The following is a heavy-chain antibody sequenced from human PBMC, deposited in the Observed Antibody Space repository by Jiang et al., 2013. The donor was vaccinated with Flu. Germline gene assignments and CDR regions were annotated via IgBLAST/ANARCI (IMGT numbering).Heavy chain of an antibody. J-gene: IGHJ4*02. CDR2: IYYSGST. CDR1: GGSISSGDYY. D-gene: IGHD3-10*01. Sequence: GLVKPSQTLSLTCTVSGGSISSGDYYWSWIRQPPGKGLEWIGYIYYSGSTYYNPSLKSRVTISVDTSKNQFSLKLSSVTAADTAVYYCARTPPRGSGSYSDFDYWGQGTLVTVSS. V-gene: IGHV4-30-4*01. CDR3: ARTPPRGSGSYSDFDY.